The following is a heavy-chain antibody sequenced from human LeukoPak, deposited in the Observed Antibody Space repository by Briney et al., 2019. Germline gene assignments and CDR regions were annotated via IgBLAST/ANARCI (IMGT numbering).Heavy chain of an antibody. Sequence: PSETLSLTCTVSGYSISSGYYWGWIRQPPGKGLEWIGTIYRSGTTYYNPSLKSRVTISVDTSKNQFSLKLSSVIAADTAVYYCVRINWGSMSLDYWGQGTLVTVSS. CDR2: IYRSGTT. V-gene: IGHV4-38-2*02. D-gene: IGHD7-27*01. CDR1: GYSISSGYY. J-gene: IGHJ4*02. CDR3: VRINWGSMSLDY.